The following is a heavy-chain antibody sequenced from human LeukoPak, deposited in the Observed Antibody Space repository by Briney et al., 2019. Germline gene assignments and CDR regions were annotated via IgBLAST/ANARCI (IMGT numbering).Heavy chain of an antibody. CDR3: ARGRSRSTSASCFDY. CDR2: IYPGDSDT. CDR1: GYSFTSYW. Sequence: GESLKISCKGFGYSFTSYWIGWVRQMPGKGLEWMGIIYPGDSDTRFSPSFQGHVTISVDESISTAYLQWSSLKASDTAMYYCARGRSRSTSASCFDYWGQGTLVTVSS. D-gene: IGHD2-2*01. J-gene: IGHJ4*02. V-gene: IGHV5-51*01.